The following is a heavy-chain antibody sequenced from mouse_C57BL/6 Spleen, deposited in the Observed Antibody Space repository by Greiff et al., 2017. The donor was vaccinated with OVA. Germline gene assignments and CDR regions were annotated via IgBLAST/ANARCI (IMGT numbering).Heavy chain of an antibody. V-gene: IGHV1-59*01. J-gene: IGHJ4*01. CDR2: IDPSDSYT. Sequence: VQLQQPGAELVRPGTSVKLSCKASGYTFTSYWMHWVKQRPGQGLEWIGVIDPSDSYTNYNQKFKGKATLTVDTSSSTAYMQLSSLTSEDSAVYYCARVFYGSSSYAMDYWGQGTSVTVSS. D-gene: IGHD1-1*01. CDR1: GYTFTSYW. CDR3: ARVFYGSSSYAMDY.